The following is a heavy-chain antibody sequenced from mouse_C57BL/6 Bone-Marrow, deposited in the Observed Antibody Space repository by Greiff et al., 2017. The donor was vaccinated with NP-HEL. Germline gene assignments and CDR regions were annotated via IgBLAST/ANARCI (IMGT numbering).Heavy chain of an antibody. CDR2: IHPSDSDT. V-gene: IGHV1-74*01. J-gene: IGHJ3*01. D-gene: IGHD2-3*01. Sequence: QVHVKQPGAELVKPGASVKVSCKASGYTFPSYWMHWVKQRPGQGLEWIGRIHPSDSDTNYNQKFKGKATLTVDKSSSTAYMQLSSLTSEDSAVYYCAKGSIYDGYRGFGYWGQGTLVTVTA. CDR1: GYTFPSYW. CDR3: AKGSIYDGYRGFGY.